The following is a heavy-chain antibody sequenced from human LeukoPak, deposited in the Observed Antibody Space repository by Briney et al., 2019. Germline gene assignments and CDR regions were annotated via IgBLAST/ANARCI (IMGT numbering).Heavy chain of an antibody. CDR2: IIPIFGTA. Sequence: SVKVSCKASGGTFSSYAISWVRQAPGQGLEWMGRIIPIFGTANYAQKFQGRVTITTDESTSTAYMELSSLRSEDTAVYYCAREPGYSSGWYYFDCWGQGTLVTVS. CDR1: GGTFSSYA. J-gene: IGHJ4*02. CDR3: AREPGYSSGWYYFDC. V-gene: IGHV1-69*05. D-gene: IGHD6-19*01.